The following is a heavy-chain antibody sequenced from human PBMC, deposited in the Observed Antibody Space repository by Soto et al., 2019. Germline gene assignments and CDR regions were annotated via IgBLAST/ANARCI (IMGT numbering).Heavy chain of an antibody. J-gene: IGHJ4*02. CDR2: ISSSSSYI. D-gene: IGHD5-18*01. CDR1: GFTFSSYS. V-gene: IGHV3-21*01. CDR3: ARDKAGYSYGYGSDC. Sequence: PGGSLRLSCAASGFTFSSYSMNWVRQAPGKGLEWVSSISSSSSYIYYADSVKGRFTISRDNAKNSLYLQMNSLRAEDTAVYYCARDKAGYSYGYGSDCWGQGTLVTVSS.